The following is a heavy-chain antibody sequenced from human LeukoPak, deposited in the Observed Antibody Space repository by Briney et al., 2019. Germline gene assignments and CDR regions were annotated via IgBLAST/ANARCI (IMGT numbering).Heavy chain of an antibody. CDR1: GYTFTSYY. D-gene: IGHD6-19*01. Sequence: ASVKVSCTASGYTFTSYYMHWVRQAPGQGLEWMGIINPSGGSTSYAQKFQGRVTMTRDTSTSTVYMELSSLRSEDTAVYYCARGPTIAVAGANWFDPWGQGTLVTVSS. CDR2: INPSGGST. CDR3: ARGPTIAVAGANWFDP. J-gene: IGHJ5*02. V-gene: IGHV1-46*01.